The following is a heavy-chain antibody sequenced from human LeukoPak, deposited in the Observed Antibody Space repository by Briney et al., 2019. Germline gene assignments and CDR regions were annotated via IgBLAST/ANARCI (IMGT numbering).Heavy chain of an antibody. V-gene: IGHV3-7*01. Sequence: GGSLRLSCAASGFTFSSYWMSWVRQAPGKGLEWVATIQQDGSEKYYVDSVKGRFTISRDNAKNSLFLRMNSLRAEDTAVYYCAREMATTNARAFDIWGQGTMVTVSS. CDR3: AREMATTNARAFDI. J-gene: IGHJ3*02. D-gene: IGHD5-24*01. CDR1: GFTFSSYW. CDR2: IQQDGSEK.